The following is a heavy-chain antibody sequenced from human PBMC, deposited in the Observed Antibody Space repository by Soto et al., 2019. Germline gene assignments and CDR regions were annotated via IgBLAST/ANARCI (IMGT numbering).Heavy chain of an antibody. D-gene: IGHD1-7*01. CDR1: GYSFTSYW. CDR2: IDPSDSYT. Sequence: PGESLKISCNGSGYSFTSYWISWVRQMPGKGLEWMGRIDPSDSYTNYSPSFQGHVTISADKSISTAYLQWSSLKASDTAMYYCARQGSGTTSPRVDGNWFDPWGQGTLVTVSS. J-gene: IGHJ5*02. CDR3: ARQGSGTTSPRVDGNWFDP. V-gene: IGHV5-10-1*01.